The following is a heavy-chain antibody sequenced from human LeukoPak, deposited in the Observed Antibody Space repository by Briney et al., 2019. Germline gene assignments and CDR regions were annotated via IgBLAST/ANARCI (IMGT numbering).Heavy chain of an antibody. CDR2: IDPSDSYT. J-gene: IGHJ4*02. Sequence: GESLRISCKGSGYSFTSYWISWVRQMPGKGLEWMGRIDPSDSYTNYSPSFQGPVTISADKSISSAYLQWSRLKASATAMYYCARGRGVISHFDYWGQGTLVTVSS. CDR1: GYSFTSYW. D-gene: IGHD3-10*01. CDR3: ARGRGVISHFDY. V-gene: IGHV5-10-1*01.